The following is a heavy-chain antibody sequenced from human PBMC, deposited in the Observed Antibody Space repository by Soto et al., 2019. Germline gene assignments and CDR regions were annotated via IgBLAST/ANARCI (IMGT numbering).Heavy chain of an antibody. J-gene: IGHJ4*02. CDR1: GFPFSSSA. CDR3: AADVGPRVLGS. D-gene: IGHD1-26*01. CDR2: VVVGSGDT. V-gene: IGHV1-58*01. Sequence: QMQLVQSGPEVKKPGACVKVSCKASGFPFSSSAVHWVRQARGQRLGWIGWVVVGSGDTDYAQRFQDRVTITRDTYTNTAYLDLSSLTSADTAVYYFAADVGPRVLGSCGQGTLVTVSS.